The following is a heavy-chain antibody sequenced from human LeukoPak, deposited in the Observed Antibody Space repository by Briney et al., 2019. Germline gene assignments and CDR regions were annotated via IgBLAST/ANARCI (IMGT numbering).Heavy chain of an antibody. D-gene: IGHD6-13*01. Sequence: QPGGSLRLSCAASGFTFSSYSMNWVRQAPGKGLEWISYISSSSSTIYYTDSVKGRFTISRDNAKNSLYLQMNSLRAEDTAVYYCARVLGYSSSWPFDYWGQGTLVTVSS. V-gene: IGHV3-48*04. CDR1: GFTFSSYS. CDR3: ARVLGYSSSWPFDY. CDR2: ISSSSSTI. J-gene: IGHJ4*02.